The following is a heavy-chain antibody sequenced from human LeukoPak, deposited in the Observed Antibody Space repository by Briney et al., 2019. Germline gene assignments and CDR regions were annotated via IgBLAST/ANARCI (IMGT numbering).Heavy chain of an antibody. J-gene: IGHJ4*02. Sequence: SETPSLTCTVSGGSISSGGYNWNWIRQHPGKGLEWFGYIYYSGSTSYNPSLKSRVIISIDRSKNQFSLKLSSVTAADSAVYYCARDGGYGSGSYYMAYWGQGTLVTVSS. CDR2: IYYSGST. V-gene: IGHV4-31*03. D-gene: IGHD3-10*01. CDR3: ARDGGYGSGSYYMAY. CDR1: GGSISSGGYN.